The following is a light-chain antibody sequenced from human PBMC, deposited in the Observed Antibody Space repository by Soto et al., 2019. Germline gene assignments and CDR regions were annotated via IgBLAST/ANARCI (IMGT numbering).Light chain of an antibody. CDR3: GTWDSSLSAGV. Sequence: QSVLTQPPSVSAAPSQKVTISCSGSSSNIGNNYVSWYQQLPGTAPKLLIHDNNKRPSGIPDRFSGSKSGTSATLGITGLQAGDEADFYCGTWDSSLSAGVFGTGTKVTVL. J-gene: IGLJ1*01. V-gene: IGLV1-51*01. CDR1: SSNIGNNY. CDR2: DNN.